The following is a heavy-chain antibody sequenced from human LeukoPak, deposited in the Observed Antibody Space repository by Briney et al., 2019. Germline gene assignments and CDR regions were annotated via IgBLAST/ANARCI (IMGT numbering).Heavy chain of an antibody. CDR1: GFTFSSYG. Sequence: PGGSLRLSCAASGFTFSSYGMHWVRQAPGKGLEWVAVIWYDGSNKYYADSVKGRFTISRDNSKNTLYLQMNSLRAEDTAVYYCARDQVGCSGGSCYPRTPDYWGQGTLVTVSS. D-gene: IGHD2-15*01. J-gene: IGHJ4*02. V-gene: IGHV3-33*01. CDR3: ARDQVGCSGGSCYPRTPDY. CDR2: IWYDGSNK.